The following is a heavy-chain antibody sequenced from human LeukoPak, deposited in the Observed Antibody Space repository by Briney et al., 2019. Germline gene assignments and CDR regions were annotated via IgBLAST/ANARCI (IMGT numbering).Heavy chain of an antibody. J-gene: IGHJ2*01. V-gene: IGHV4-30-4*01. CDR3: ASSPYGPWYFDL. Sequence: SQTLSLTCTVSGGSISSGDYYWSWIRQPPGKGLEWIGYIYYSGNTYYNPSLKSRVTISVDTSKNQFSLKLSSVTAADTAVYYCASSPYGPWYFDLWGRGTLVTVSS. CDR1: GGSISSGDYY. D-gene: IGHD4-17*01. CDR2: IYYSGNT.